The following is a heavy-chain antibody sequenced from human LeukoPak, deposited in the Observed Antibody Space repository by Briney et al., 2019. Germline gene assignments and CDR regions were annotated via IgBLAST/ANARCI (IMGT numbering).Heavy chain of an antibody. J-gene: IGHJ6*03. CDR1: GFTFSSYG. D-gene: IGHD5-12*01. Sequence: QPGGSLRLSCAASGFTFSSYGVHWVRQAPGKGLEWVAFIRYDGSNKYYADSVKGRFTISRDNSKNTLYLQMNSLRAEDTAVYYCAKDLSGYDYYYYYMDVWGKGTTVTISS. V-gene: IGHV3-30*02. CDR3: AKDLSGYDYYYYYMDV. CDR2: IRYDGSNK.